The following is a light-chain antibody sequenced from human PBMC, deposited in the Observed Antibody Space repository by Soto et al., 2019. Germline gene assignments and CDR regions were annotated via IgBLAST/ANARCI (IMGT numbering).Light chain of an antibody. V-gene: IGKV1-5*01. CDR2: DAS. Sequence: DIQMTQSPSTLSASVGDRAIITCRASQTISSRLAWYQQKPGKAPDLLIYDASSLESGVPSRFSGSTSGTEFTLTISSLQPDDFATYYCQQYHSSWTFSQGTKVEIK. CDR3: QQYHSSWT. CDR1: QTISSR. J-gene: IGKJ1*01.